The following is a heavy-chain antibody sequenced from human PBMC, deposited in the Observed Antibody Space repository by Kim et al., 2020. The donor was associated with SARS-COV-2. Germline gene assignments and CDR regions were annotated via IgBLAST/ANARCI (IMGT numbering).Heavy chain of an antibody. V-gene: IGHV4-31*03. D-gene: IGHD3-10*01. CDR3: ARNDSIPTYYYGSGSRWFDT. J-gene: IGHJ5*02. Sequence: SETLSLTCTVSGGSISSGGYYWSWIRQHPGKGLEWIGYIYYSGSTYYNPSLKSRVTISVDTSKNQFSLKLSSVTAADTAVYYCARNDSIPTYYYGSGSRWFDTWGQGTQVTVSP. CDR1: GGSISSGGYY. CDR2: IYYSGST.